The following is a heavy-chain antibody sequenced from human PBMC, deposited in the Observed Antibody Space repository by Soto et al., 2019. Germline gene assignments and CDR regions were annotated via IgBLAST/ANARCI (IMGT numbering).Heavy chain of an antibody. D-gene: IGHD3-10*01. CDR3: AKDQSAYGSGSYNYYYYGMDV. Sequence: VGSLRLSCAASGFTFSSYAMSWVRQAPGKGLEWVSAISGSGGSTYYADSVKGRFTISRDNSKNTLYLQMNSLRAEDTAVYYCAKDQSAYGSGSYNYYYYGMDVWGQGTTVTVSS. CDR2: ISGSGGST. J-gene: IGHJ6*02. V-gene: IGHV3-23*01. CDR1: GFTFSSYA.